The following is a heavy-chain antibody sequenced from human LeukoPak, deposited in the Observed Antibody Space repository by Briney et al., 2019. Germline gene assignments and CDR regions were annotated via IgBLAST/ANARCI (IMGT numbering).Heavy chain of an antibody. Sequence: ASVKVSYKASGYTFTGYYMHWVRQAPGQGLGWMGWINPNSGGTNYAQKFQGRVTMTRDTSISTAYMELSRVRSDDTAVYYCARQGYDILTGYDNWFDPWGQGTLVTVSS. CDR1: GYTFTGYY. CDR3: ARQGYDILTGYDNWFDP. J-gene: IGHJ5*02. CDR2: INPNSGGT. V-gene: IGHV1-2*02. D-gene: IGHD3-9*01.